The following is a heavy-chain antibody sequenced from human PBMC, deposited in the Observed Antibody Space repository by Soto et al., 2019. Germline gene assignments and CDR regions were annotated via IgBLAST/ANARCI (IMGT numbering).Heavy chain of an antibody. CDR2: ISGSGGST. D-gene: IGHD3-22*01. J-gene: IGHJ4*02. CDR1: GFTFSSYA. Sequence: GGSLRLSCAASGFTFSSYAMSWVRQAPGKGLEWVSAISGSGGSTYYADSVKGWFTISRDNSKNTLYLQMNSLRAEDTAVYYCAKAATPLYYYDSSGYYYDYWGQGTLVTVSS. V-gene: IGHV3-23*01. CDR3: AKAATPLYYYDSSGYYYDY.